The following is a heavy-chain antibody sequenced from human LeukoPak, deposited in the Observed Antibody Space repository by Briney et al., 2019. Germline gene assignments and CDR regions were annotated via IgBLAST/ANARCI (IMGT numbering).Heavy chain of an antibody. V-gene: IGHV3-33*01. CDR1: GFTFSSYG. CDR3: ARDVGGWYAIYYFDY. J-gene: IGHJ4*02. Sequence: PGRSLRLSCAASGFTFSSYGMHWVRQAPGKGLEWVAVIWYDGSNKYYADSVKGRFTISRDNSKNTLYLQMNSLRAEDTAVYYCARDVGGWYAIYYFDYWGQGTLVTVSS. D-gene: IGHD6-19*01. CDR2: IWYDGSNK.